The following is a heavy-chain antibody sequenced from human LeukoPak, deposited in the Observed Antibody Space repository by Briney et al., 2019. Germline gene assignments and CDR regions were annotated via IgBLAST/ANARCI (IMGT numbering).Heavy chain of an antibody. D-gene: IGHD4-17*01. V-gene: IGHV5-51*01. CDR3: ARHDSTVTSFDF. J-gene: IGHJ4*02. CDR1: GSIFNSYW. CDR2: IYPGDSNP. Sequence: PGESLQISCKGSGSIFNSYWVAWVRQLPGKGLEWMGIIYPGDSNPRYSPSFQGQVTMSTDKSITTPYLQTLRPPPSHLAMYYCARHDSTVTSFDFWGQGTLVTVSS.